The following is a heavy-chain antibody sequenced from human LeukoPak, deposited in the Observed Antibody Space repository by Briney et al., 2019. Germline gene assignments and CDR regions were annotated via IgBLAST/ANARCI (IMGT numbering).Heavy chain of an antibody. V-gene: IGHV3-74*01. D-gene: IGHD6-13*01. CDR3: ARGLAAAGNSFDS. Sequence: GGSLRLSCAASGFSFSSYAMSWVRQAPGKGLVWVSRINPDGSSTRYADSVNGRFTISRDNAKNTLYLQMNSLRDEDTAVYYCARGLAAAGNSFDSWGQGTLVTVSS. J-gene: IGHJ4*02. CDR1: GFSFSSYA. CDR2: INPDGSST.